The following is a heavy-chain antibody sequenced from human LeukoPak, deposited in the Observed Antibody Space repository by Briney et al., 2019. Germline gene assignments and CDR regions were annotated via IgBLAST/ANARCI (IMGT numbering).Heavy chain of an antibody. CDR1: GFTFSNYA. CDR2: ISSGGGST. V-gene: IGHV3-23*01. CDR3: AKLQVDFDY. J-gene: IGHJ4*02. Sequence: GGSLRLSCAASGFTFSNYAMSWVRQAPGKGLEWVSAISSGGGSTYYADSVKGRFTISRDNSENTLYLQMNSLRVEDTAVYYCAKLQVDFDYWGQGTLVTVSS.